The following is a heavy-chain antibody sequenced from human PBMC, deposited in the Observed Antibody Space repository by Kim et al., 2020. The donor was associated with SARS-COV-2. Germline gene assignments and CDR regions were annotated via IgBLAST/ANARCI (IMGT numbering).Heavy chain of an antibody. V-gene: IGHV5-10-1*01. CDR3: ARLGPVVTAIHWFDP. CDR2: IDPSDSYT. J-gene: IGHJ5*02. CDR1: GYSFTSYW. Sequence: GESLKISCKGSGYSFTSYWISWVRQMPGKGLEWMGRIDPSDSYTNYSPSFQGHVTISADKSISTAYLQWSSLKASDTAMYYCARLGPVVTAIHWFDPWGQGTLVTVSS. D-gene: IGHD2-21*02.